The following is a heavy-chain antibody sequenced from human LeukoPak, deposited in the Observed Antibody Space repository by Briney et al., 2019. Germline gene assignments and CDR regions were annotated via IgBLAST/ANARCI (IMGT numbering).Heavy chain of an antibody. J-gene: IGHJ5*01. CDR2: ISDRGDKT. CDR3: AKDRPNFHENSGHYYRRDGDS. Sequence: PGGSLRLSCAASGFTFSSHAMTWVRQAPGKGLEWVSAISDRGDKTHYADSVKGRFTISRDNYKNTLYLRMNSLTAEDTAIYYCAKDRPNFHENSGHYYRRDGDSWGQGTLVTVSS. CDR1: GFTFSSHA. V-gene: IGHV3-23*01. D-gene: IGHD3-22*01.